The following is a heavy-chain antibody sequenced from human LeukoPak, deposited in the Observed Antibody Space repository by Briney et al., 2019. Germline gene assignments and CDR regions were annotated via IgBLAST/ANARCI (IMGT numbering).Heavy chain of an antibody. D-gene: IGHD2-2*01. CDR3: ARASKFWSDPDAFDI. Sequence: GGSLRLSCEASGFSFSTSWMSWVRQAPGKGLEWVANIKEDGTEKYYVDSVKGRFTISRDDAKNSPYLQMSNLRAEDTAVYYCARASKFWSDPDAFDIWGQGTMVTVSS. CDR2: IKEDGTEK. J-gene: IGHJ3*02. V-gene: IGHV3-7*01. CDR1: GFSFSTSW.